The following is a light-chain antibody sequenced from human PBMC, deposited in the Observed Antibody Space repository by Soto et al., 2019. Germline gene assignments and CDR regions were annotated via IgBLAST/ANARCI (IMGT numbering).Light chain of an antibody. Sequence: QSVLTQPASVSGSPGQSITISCTGTSSDVGGYIYVSWYQQHPGKAPKLIIYEVSNRPSGVSNRFSGSKSGNTASLTISGLQAEDEGDYYCSSYTSSSTVVFGGGTQLTVL. CDR3: SSYTSSSTVV. CDR2: EVS. V-gene: IGLV2-14*01. J-gene: IGLJ2*01. CDR1: SSDVGGYIY.